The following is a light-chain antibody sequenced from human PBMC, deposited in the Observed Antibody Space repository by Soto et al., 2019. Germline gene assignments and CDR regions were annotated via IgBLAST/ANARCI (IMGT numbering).Light chain of an antibody. Sequence: EIVLKQSPGTLYLSPGERATLSCRASQSVSSNVDGYQQNPGKAPRPLIYGASNRATGIPARFSGSGSGTEFTLTISSLQSEDFAVYYCQQYNNWPRTFGQGTKVDIK. V-gene: IGKV3-15*01. CDR2: GAS. CDR3: QQYNNWPRT. J-gene: IGKJ1*01. CDR1: QSVSSN.